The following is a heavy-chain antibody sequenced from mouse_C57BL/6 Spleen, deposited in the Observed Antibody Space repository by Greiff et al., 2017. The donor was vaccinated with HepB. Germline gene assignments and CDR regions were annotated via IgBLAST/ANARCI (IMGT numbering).Heavy chain of an antibody. CDR3: ASPSRDGFDY. Sequence: QVQLQQSGAELVRPGASVTLSCKASGYTFTDYEMHWVKQTPVHGLEWIGAIDPDTGGTAYNQKFRGKAILTADKSSSTAYMELRSLTSADSAVYYCASPSRDGFDYWGQGTTLTVSA. D-gene: IGHD3-3*01. CDR2: IDPDTGGT. V-gene: IGHV1-15*01. CDR1: GYTFTDYE. J-gene: IGHJ2*01.